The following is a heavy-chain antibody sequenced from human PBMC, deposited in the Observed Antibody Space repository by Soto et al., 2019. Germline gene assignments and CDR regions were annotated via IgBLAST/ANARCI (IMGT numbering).Heavy chain of an antibody. CDR3: ATTTIFGPFYYYYGMDV. D-gene: IGHD3-3*01. CDR2: IDPSDSYT. V-gene: IGHV5-10-1*01. Sequence: GESLKISCKGSGYSFTSYWISWVRQVPGKGLEWMGRIDPSDSYTNYSPSFQGHVTISADKSISTAYLQWSSLKASDTAMYYCATTTIFGPFYYYYGMDVWGQGTKVTVS. J-gene: IGHJ6*02. CDR1: GYSFTSYW.